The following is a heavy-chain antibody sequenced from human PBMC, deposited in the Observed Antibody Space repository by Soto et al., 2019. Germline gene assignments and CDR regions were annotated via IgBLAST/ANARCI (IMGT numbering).Heavy chain of an antibody. D-gene: IGHD1-26*01. J-gene: IGHJ4*02. CDR2: IVVGSGNT. CDR3: AADLESGSYSLSY. CDR1: GFTFTSSA. Sequence: SVKVSCKASGFTFTSSAVQWVRQARGQRLEWIGWIVVGSGNTNYAQKFQERVTITRDMSTSTAYMELSSLRSEDTAVYYCAADLESGSYSLSYWGQGTLVTVSS. V-gene: IGHV1-58*01.